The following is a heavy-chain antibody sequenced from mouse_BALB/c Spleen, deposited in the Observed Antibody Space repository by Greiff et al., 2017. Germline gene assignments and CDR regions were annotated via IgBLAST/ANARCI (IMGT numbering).Heavy chain of an antibody. Sequence: EVQLQQSGPELVKPGASVKIPCKASGYTFTDYNMDWVKQSHGKSLEWIGDINPNNGGTIYNQKFKGKATLTVDKSSSTAYMELRSLTSEDTAVYYCARLDYGSSWGYAMDYWGQGTSVTVSS. CDR2: INPNNGGT. J-gene: IGHJ4*01. D-gene: IGHD1-1*01. V-gene: IGHV1-18*01. CDR1: GYTFTDYN. CDR3: ARLDYGSSWGYAMDY.